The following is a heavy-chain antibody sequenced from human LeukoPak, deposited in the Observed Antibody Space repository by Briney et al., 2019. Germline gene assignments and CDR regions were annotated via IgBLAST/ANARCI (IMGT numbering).Heavy chain of an antibody. J-gene: IGHJ4*02. Sequence: SGGSLRLSCAASGFTVSSNYMSWVRQAPGKGLEWVAVIWYDGSNKYYADSVKGRFTIPRDNSKNTLYLQMNSLRAEDTAVYYCARGGWYGTVGFDYWGQGTLVTVSS. CDR2: IWYDGSNK. V-gene: IGHV3-33*08. CDR3: ARGGWYGTVGFDY. CDR1: GFTVSSNY. D-gene: IGHD6-19*01.